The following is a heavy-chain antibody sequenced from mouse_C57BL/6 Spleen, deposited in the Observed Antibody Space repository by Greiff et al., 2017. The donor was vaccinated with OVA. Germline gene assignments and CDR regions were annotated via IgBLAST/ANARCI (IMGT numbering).Heavy chain of an antibody. Sequence: QVQLKQSGPELVKPGASVKISCKASGYAFSSSWMNWVKQRPGKGLEWIGRIYPGDGDTNYNGKFKGKATLTADKSSSTAYMQLSSLTSEDSAVYFCARGGYYYEDYYAMDYWGQGTSVTVSS. D-gene: IGHD1-1*01. V-gene: IGHV1-82*01. J-gene: IGHJ4*01. CDR3: ARGGYYYEDYYAMDY. CDR1: GYAFSSSW. CDR2: IYPGDGDT.